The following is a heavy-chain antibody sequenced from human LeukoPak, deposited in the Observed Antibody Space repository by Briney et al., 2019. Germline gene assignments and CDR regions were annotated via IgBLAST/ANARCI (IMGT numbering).Heavy chain of an antibody. CDR3: ARATLRYFDWLLYGSDAFDI. CDR2: IKQDGSEK. V-gene: IGHV3-7*01. CDR1: GFTFSSYW. D-gene: IGHD3-9*01. J-gene: IGHJ3*02. Sequence: GGSLRLSCAASGFTFSSYWMSWVRQAPGKGLEWVANIKQDGSEKYYVDSVKGRFTISRDNAKNSLYLQMNSLRAEDTAVYYCARATLRYFDWLLYGSDAFDIWGQGTMVTVSS.